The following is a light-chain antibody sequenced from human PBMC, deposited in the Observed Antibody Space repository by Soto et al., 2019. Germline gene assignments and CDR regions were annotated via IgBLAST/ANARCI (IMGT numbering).Light chain of an antibody. V-gene: IGLV4-69*01. Sequence: QSVLTQSPSASASLGASVKLTCTLSSGHSSYAIAWHQQQPEKGPRYLMKLNSDGSHSKGDGIPDRFSGSSSGAERYLTISSLQCEDEADYYCQTWGTDIVVFGGGTQLTVL. CDR1: SGHSSYA. J-gene: IGLJ2*01. CDR2: LNSDGSH. CDR3: QTWGTDIVV.